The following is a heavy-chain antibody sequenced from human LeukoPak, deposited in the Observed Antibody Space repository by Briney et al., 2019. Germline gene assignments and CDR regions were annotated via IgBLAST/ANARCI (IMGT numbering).Heavy chain of an antibody. D-gene: IGHD2-2*01. V-gene: IGHV1-24*01. CDR2: FDPEDGET. Sequence: ASVKVSCKVSGYTLTELSMHWVRQAPGKGLEWMGGFDPEDGETIYAQKFQGRVTMTEDTSTDTAYMELSSLRSGDTAVYYCATVQGDEYQLLLFDYWGQGTLVTVSS. J-gene: IGHJ4*02. CDR3: ATVQGDEYQLLLFDY. CDR1: GYTLTELS.